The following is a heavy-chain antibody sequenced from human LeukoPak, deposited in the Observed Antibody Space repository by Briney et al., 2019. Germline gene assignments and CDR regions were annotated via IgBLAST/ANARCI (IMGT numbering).Heavy chain of an antibody. CDR3: ARDRWDSSSWYVSSDY. D-gene: IGHD6-13*01. Sequence: GGSLRLSCAASGFTVSSNYMSWVRQAPGKGLEWVSVIYSGGSTYYADSVKGRFTISRDSSKNTLYLQMNSLRAEDTAVYYCARDRWDSSSWYVSSDYWGQGTLVTVSS. CDR2: IYSGGST. CDR1: GFTVSSNY. J-gene: IGHJ4*02. V-gene: IGHV3-66*01.